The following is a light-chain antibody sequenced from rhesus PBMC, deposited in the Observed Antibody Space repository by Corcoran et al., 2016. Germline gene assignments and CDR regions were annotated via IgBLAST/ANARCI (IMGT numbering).Light chain of an antibody. CDR2: RAS. J-gene: IGKJ3*01. CDR3: QQGYSYPFT. Sequence: DIQMTQSPSSLSVSVGDRVIITCQASQILSNYLNWYQQKPGKIHKLLIYRASILQSGIPSPCSGSGSGTDFTLTISSLQPEGFATYYCQQGYSYPFTFAPVTKLDIK. V-gene: IGKV1S9*01. CDR1: QILSNY.